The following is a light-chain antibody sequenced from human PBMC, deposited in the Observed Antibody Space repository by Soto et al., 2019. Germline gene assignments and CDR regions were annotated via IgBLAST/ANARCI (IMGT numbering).Light chain of an antibody. Sequence: AIQMTQSPSSLSASVGDRVTITCRASQGIRNDLGWYQQKPGQAPKLLIYAASSLQIGVQSRFSGSGSGTNSTLTISSLQPEDFATYFCKQNYDTPITFGQGTRLEI. CDR3: KQNYDTPIT. V-gene: IGKV1-6*01. CDR2: AAS. J-gene: IGKJ5*01. CDR1: QGIRND.